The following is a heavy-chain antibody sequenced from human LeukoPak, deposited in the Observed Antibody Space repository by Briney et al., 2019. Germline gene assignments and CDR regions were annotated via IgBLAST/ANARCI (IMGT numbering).Heavy chain of an antibody. CDR2: ISWDGGST. CDR1: GFTFDDYT. J-gene: IGHJ4*03. D-gene: IGHD5-18*01. CDR3: AKDDSSYFDY. V-gene: IGHV3-43*01. Sequence: GGSLRLSCAASGFTFDDYTMHWVRQAPGKGLEWVSLISWDGGSTYYADSAKGRFTISRDNSENSLYLQMNSLRTEDTALYYCAKDDSSYFDYWGQGTLVTVSS.